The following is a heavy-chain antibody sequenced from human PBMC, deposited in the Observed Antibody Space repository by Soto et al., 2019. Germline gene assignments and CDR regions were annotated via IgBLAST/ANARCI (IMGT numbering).Heavy chain of an antibody. CDR1: GFTFSSYG. J-gene: IGHJ4*02. V-gene: IGHV3-33*01. CDR2: IWYDGSNK. CDR3: ARDSGSYYPPAYYY. D-gene: IGHD1-26*01. Sequence: PGGSLRLSCAASGFTFSSYGMHWVRQAPGKGLEWVAVIWYDGSNKYYADSVKGRFTISGDNSKNTLYLQMNSLRAEDTAVYYCARDSGSYYPPAYYYWGQGTLVTVSS.